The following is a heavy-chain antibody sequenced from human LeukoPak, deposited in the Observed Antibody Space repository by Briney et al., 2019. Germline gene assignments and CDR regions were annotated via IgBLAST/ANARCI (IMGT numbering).Heavy chain of an antibody. V-gene: IGHV3-30*04. CDR3: AKVQSSSWTFDY. D-gene: IGHD6-13*01. Sequence: GGSLRLSCAASGFTFSSYAMHWVRQAPGKGLEWVAVISYDGSNKYYADSVKGRFTISRDNSKNTLYLQMNSLRAEDTAVYYCAKVQSSSWTFDYWGQGTLVTVSS. J-gene: IGHJ4*02. CDR2: ISYDGSNK. CDR1: GFTFSSYA.